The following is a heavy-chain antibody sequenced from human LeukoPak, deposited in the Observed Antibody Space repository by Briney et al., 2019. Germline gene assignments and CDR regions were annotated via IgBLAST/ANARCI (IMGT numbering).Heavy chain of an antibody. CDR2: IYHSGST. D-gene: IGHD3-3*01. CDR3: ARVSNDFWSGYKGFDP. CDR1: GGSISSSNW. J-gene: IGHJ5*02. V-gene: IGHV4-4*02. Sequence: SETLSLTCAVSGGSISSSNWWSWVRQPPGKGLEWIGEIYHSGSTNYNPSLKSRVTISVDKSKNQFSLKLSSVTAADTAVYYCARVSNDFWSGYKGFDPWGQGTLVTVSS.